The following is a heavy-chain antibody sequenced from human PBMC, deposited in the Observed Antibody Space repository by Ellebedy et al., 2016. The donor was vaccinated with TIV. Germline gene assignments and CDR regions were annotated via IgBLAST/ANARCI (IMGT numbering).Heavy chain of an antibody. CDR3: ARSDFVTGYYFDY. CDR2: INPNNGAT. CDR1: GYTITGYY. Sequence: ASVKVSXXASGYTITGYYMHWVRQAPGQGLEWMGWINPNNGATNYAQNFQGRVTMTRDTSISTAYMELRRLRSDGTAVYYCARSDFVTGYYFDYWGQGTLVTVSS. J-gene: IGHJ4*02. D-gene: IGHD7-27*01. V-gene: IGHV1-2*02.